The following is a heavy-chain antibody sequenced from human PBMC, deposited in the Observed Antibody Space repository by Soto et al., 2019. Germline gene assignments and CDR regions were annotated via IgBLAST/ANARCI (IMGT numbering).Heavy chain of an antibody. J-gene: IGHJ4*02. CDR2: ISSNGGRV. CDR3: ARDQGSGWSASDY. D-gene: IGHD6-19*01. V-gene: IGHV3-64*01. Sequence: EVQLVESGGGLVQPGGSLRLSCAASGFAFSNYAMHWVRQAPGKGLDYVSGISSNGGRVYYGNSVRGRFTISRDNAKNTLHLQMGSLTVEEMAVYYCARDQGSGWSASDYWGQGTLVTVSS. CDR1: GFAFSNYA.